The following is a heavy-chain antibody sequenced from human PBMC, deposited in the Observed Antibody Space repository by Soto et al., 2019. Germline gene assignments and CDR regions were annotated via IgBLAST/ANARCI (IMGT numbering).Heavy chain of an antibody. Sequence: QLQLEQSGAEVKTPGASVKVSCKASGYTFASYDINWVRQAPGQGLEWMAWMNPNSGNTNYAQKFQGRLTMTRDTALSIAHMELSGLRNEDTAVYYCARSDGYNFNWLDSWGQGTLVIVSA. CDR1: GYTFASYD. CDR2: MNPNSGNT. D-gene: IGHD2-21*01. CDR3: ARSDGYNFNWLDS. V-gene: IGHV1-8*01. J-gene: IGHJ5*01.